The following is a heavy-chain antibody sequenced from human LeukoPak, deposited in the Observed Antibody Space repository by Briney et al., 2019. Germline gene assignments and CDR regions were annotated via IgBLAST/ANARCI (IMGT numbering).Heavy chain of an antibody. Sequence: GASVKVSCKASGYTFTSYAMNWVRQAPGQGLEWVGWISAYDGNTNYAPKFQGRVAMTTDTSTNTAYMELRSLRSDDTAIYYCARTCPMMFCSSSFFDPWGQGTLVTVSS. V-gene: IGHV1-18*01. CDR3: ARTCPMMFCSSSFFDP. CDR2: ISAYDGNT. J-gene: IGHJ5*02. D-gene: IGHD2-2*01. CDR1: GYTFTSYA.